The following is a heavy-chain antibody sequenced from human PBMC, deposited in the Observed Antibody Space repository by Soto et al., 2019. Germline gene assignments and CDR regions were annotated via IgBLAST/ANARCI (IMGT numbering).Heavy chain of an antibody. CDR2: IIPIFGTA. Sequence: VASVKVSCKASGGTFSSYAISWVRQAPGQGLEWMGGIIPIFGTANYAQKFQGRVTITADESTSTAYMELSSLRSEDTAVYYCARGPATYYYDSSGYYRYWYFDLWGRGTLVTVSS. V-gene: IGHV1-69*13. CDR1: GGTFSSYA. D-gene: IGHD3-22*01. J-gene: IGHJ2*01. CDR3: ARGPATYYYDSSGYYRYWYFDL.